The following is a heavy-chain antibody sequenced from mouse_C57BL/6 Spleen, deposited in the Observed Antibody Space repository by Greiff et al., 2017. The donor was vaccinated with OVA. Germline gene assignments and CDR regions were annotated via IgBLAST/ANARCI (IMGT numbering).Heavy chain of an antibody. CDR1: GYTFTSYW. CDR2: INPSNGGT. D-gene: IGHD1-1*01. CDR3: ARGSHYYGSPNYFDY. V-gene: IGHV1-53*01. J-gene: IGHJ2*01. Sequence: QVQLKQPGTELVKPGASVKLSCKASGYTFTSYWMHWVKQRPGQGLEWIGNINPSNGGTNYNEKFKSKATLTVDKSSSTAYMQLSSLTSEDSAVYYCARGSHYYGSPNYFDYWGQGTTLTVSS.